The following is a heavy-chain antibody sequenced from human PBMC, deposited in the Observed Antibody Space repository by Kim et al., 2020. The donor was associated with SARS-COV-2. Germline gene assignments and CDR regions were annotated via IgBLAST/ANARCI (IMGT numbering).Heavy chain of an antibody. D-gene: IGHD4-17*01. CDR2: RDSYT. V-gene: IGHV5-10-1*01. CDR3: ARGSDYDY. Sequence: RDSYTTYRPSFEGHVTISADKSSSTAYLQWSSLKASDTAIYYCARGSDYDYWGQGTLVTVSS. J-gene: IGHJ4*02.